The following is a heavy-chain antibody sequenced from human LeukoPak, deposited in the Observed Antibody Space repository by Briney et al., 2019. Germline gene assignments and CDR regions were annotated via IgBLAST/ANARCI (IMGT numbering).Heavy chain of an antibody. D-gene: IGHD6-19*01. V-gene: IGHV3-30*19. J-gene: IGHJ4*02. CDR1: GFTFSSYG. CDR3: ARLGYSSGWLYFDY. CDR2: ISYDGSNK. Sequence: GGSLRLSCAASGFTFSSYGMHWVRQAPGKGLEWVAVISYDGSNKYYADSVKGRFTISRDNSKNTLYLQMNSLRAEDTAVYYCARLGYSSGWLYFDYWGQGTLVTVSS.